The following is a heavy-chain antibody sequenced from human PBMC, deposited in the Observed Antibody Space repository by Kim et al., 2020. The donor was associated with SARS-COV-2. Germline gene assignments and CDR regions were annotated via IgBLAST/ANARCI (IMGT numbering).Heavy chain of an antibody. CDR3: ASGAGYCSGGSCTEDSNYFDY. CDR2: ISDDGSNK. V-gene: IGHV3-30*04. Sequence: GGSLRLSCAASGFTFSSYAMHWIRQAPGKGLEWVAVISDDGSNKYYVDSVKGRFTIARDNSKNTVYMQMNSLRTEDTAVYYCASGAGYCSGGSCTEDSNYFDYWGQGNLVTVSS. CDR1: GFTFSSYA. D-gene: IGHD2-15*01. J-gene: IGHJ4*02.